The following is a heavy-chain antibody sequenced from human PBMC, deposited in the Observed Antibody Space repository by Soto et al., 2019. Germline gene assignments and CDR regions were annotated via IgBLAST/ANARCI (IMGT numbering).Heavy chain of an antibody. J-gene: IGHJ4*02. CDR2: IYHSGST. CDR1: GGSISSGGYS. V-gene: IGHV4-30-2*01. D-gene: IGHD5-18*01. CDR3: GGHSYGKGGGFDY. Sequence: QLQLQESGSGLVKPSQTLSLTCAVSGGSISSGGYSWSWIRQPPGKGLEWIGYIYHSGSTYYNPSLKSRVTISVDRSKNQFSLKLSSVTAADTAVYYCGGHSYGKGGGFDYWGQGTLVTVSS.